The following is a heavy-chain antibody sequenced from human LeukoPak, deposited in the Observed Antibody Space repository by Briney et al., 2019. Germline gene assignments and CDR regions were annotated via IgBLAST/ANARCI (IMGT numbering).Heavy chain of an antibody. CDR1: GYTFTNYG. CDR3: ARAVNYDLFY. Sequence: ASVKVSCKASGYTFTNYGMDWVRQAPGQGLEWMGWINTNTGNPTYAQGFTGRFVFSLDTSVSTAYLQISSLEPEDTAVYYCARAVNYDLFYWGQGTLVTVSS. J-gene: IGHJ4*02. D-gene: IGHD3-22*01. V-gene: IGHV7-4-1*02. CDR2: INTNTGNP.